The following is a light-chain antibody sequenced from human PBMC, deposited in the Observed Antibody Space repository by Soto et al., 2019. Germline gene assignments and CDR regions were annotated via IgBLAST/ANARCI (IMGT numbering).Light chain of an antibody. CDR2: RNN. J-gene: IGLJ3*02. CDR1: SSNIGSNY. CDR3: NSYTGSSPLWV. V-gene: IGLV1-47*01. Sequence: QSVLTQPPSASGTPGQRVNISCSGSSSNIGSNYVYWYRQFPGTAPKLLIQRNNQRPSGVPARFSGSKSGTSASLAISGLRSEDEADYFCNSYTGSSPLWVFGGGTQLTVL.